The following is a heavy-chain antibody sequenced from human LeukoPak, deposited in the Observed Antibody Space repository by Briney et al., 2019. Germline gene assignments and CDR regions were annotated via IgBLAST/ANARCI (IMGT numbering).Heavy chain of an antibody. Sequence: PSETLSLTCTDSGGSISNYYWSWIRQPPGKGLEWIGYINYSGNTNYNPSLKSRVTISVDSSKNQFSLRLTSVTAADTAVYFCAREGRQDYVYFDYWGQGALVTVSS. J-gene: IGHJ4*02. D-gene: IGHD4-17*01. CDR3: AREGRQDYVYFDY. CDR1: GGSISNYY. V-gene: IGHV4-59*01. CDR2: INYSGNT.